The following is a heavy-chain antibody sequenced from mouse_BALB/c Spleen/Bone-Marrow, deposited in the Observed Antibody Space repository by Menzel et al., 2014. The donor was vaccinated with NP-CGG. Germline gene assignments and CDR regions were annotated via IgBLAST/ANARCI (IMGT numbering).Heavy chain of an antibody. Sequence: EVQVAESGGGLVQPGGSRKLSCAASGFTFSSFGMHWVRQAPEKGLEWVAYISSGSTVIFYADTVKGRFTISRDNPKNTLFLQMTSLRSEDTAMYYCARGGNWDDFDVWGAGTTVTVSS. CDR2: ISSGSTVI. J-gene: IGHJ1*01. V-gene: IGHV5-17*02. CDR1: GFTFSSFG. D-gene: IGHD4-1*01. CDR3: ARGGNWDDFDV.